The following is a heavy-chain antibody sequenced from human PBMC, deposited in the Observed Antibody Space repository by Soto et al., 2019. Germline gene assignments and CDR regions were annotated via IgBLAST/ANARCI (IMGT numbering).Heavy chain of an antibody. V-gene: IGHV4-59*08. CDR1: GGSINGYY. D-gene: IGHD2-2*01. CDR3: AGQPVDTAAFDI. Sequence: QVLLQESGPGLVKPSETLSLTCTVSGGSINGYYWSWIRQSPGQGLEWIAYINYSGSTNYHPSLQRRVTIALDTSNNQFPQKVSSVTAADTAVYYCAGQPVDTAAFDIGVQGTMVTVSS. CDR2: INYSGST. J-gene: IGHJ3*02.